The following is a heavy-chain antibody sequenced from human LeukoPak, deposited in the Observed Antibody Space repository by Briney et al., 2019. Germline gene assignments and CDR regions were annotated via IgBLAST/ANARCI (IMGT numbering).Heavy chain of an antibody. Sequence: GGSLRLSCAASGFTFSSYSMNWVRQAPGKGLEWVSSISSSSYIYYADSVKGRFTISRDNAKNSLYLQMNSLRAEDTAVYYCARDGILRYFDWYGGGYFDYWGQGTLVTVSS. CDR2: ISSSSYI. J-gene: IGHJ4*02. D-gene: IGHD3-9*01. CDR1: GFTFSSYS. CDR3: ARDGILRYFDWYGGGYFDY. V-gene: IGHV3-21*01.